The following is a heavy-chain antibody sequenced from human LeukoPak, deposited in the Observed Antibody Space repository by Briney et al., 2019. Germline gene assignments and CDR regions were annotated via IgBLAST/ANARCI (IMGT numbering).Heavy chain of an antibody. J-gene: IGHJ4*02. V-gene: IGHV3-48*03. Sequence: GGSLRLSCAASGFTFSSYEMNWVRQAPGKGLEWVSYISSSGNTIYYADSVKGRFTISRDNAKNSLYLQMNSLRAEDTAVYYCARDRVSGKYYFDYWGQGTLVTVSS. CDR2: ISSSGNTI. CDR3: ARDRVSGKYYFDY. D-gene: IGHD1-20*01. CDR1: GFTFSSYE.